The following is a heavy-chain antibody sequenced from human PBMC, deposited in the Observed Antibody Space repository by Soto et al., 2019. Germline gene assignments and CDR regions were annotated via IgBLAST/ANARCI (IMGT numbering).Heavy chain of an antibody. D-gene: IGHD4-17*01. V-gene: IGHV4-30-2*01. CDR2: IYHSGST. CDR1: GGSISSGGYS. Sequence: QLQLQESGSGLVKPSQTLSLTCAVSGGSISSGGYSCNWIRQPPGRGLEWIGYIYHSGSTYYNPSLKSRVTISVDRSKNQSSLKLSSVTAADTAVYYCARGVTTVTTFDYWGQGTLVTVSS. CDR3: ARGVTTVTTFDY. J-gene: IGHJ4*02.